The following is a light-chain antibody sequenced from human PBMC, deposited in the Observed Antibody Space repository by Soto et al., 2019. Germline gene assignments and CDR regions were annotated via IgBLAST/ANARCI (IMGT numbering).Light chain of an antibody. CDR2: GAS. CDR1: QSVNSN. J-gene: IGKJ4*01. V-gene: IGKV3-15*01. Sequence: EIVMTQSPATLSVSPGERATLSCRASQSVNSNLAWYQQKPGQAPRILIYGASTRATAIPARFSGSGSGTELTLTISSLQSEDFAVYYCQQYNDWPRTFGGGTKVDIK. CDR3: QQYNDWPRT.